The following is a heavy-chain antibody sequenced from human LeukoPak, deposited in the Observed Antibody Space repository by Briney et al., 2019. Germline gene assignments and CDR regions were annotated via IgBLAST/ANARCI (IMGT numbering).Heavy chain of an antibody. J-gene: IGHJ4*02. CDR3: ARAGYSYGYWLDY. Sequence: GGSLRLSCAASGFTFSSYEMNWVRQAPGKGLEWVSYISSSGSTIYYADSVKGRFTISRDNAKNSLYLQMNSLRAEDTAVYYCARAGYSYGYWLDYWGQGTLVTVSS. CDR2: ISSSGSTI. D-gene: IGHD5-18*01. CDR1: GFTFSSYE. V-gene: IGHV3-48*03.